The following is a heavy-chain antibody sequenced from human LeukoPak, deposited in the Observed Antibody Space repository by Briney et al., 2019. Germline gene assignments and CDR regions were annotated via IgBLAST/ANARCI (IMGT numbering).Heavy chain of an antibody. CDR3: ARAYYMDV. V-gene: IGHV1-8*02. J-gene: IGHJ6*03. Sequence: ASVEVSCKASGYTFTTYDITWVRQATGQGLEWMGWMNPNSGNTDYAQKFQGRVTMTRNSSISTAYMELSSLRSEDTAVYYCARAYYMDVWGKGTTVTVS. CDR2: MNPNSGNT. CDR1: GYTFTTYD.